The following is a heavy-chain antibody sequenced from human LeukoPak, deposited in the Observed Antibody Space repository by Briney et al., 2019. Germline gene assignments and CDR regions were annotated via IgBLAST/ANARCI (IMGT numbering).Heavy chain of an antibody. Sequence: SQTLSLTCSVSGASISTSGHYWSWIRQHPGKGLDWIGYIYYSGDTHYNASLRSRVSISVDTSQSQFSLKLSSVTAADTAVYYCARVMNYYDNSGYFYFFDYWGQGTPVTVSS. J-gene: IGHJ4*02. CDR1: GASISTSGHY. D-gene: IGHD3-22*01. CDR2: IYYSGDT. CDR3: ARVMNYYDNSGYFYFFDY. V-gene: IGHV4-31*03.